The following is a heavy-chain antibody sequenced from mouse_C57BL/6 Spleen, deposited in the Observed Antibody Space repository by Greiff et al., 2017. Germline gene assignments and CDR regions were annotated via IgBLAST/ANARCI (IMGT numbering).Heavy chain of an antibody. CDR3: ARAQARYYFDY. CDR2: IHPNSGST. J-gene: IGHJ2*01. CDR1: GYTFTSYW. V-gene: IGHV1-64*01. D-gene: IGHD3-2*02. Sequence: VQLQQPGAELVKPGASVKLSCKASGYTFTSYWMHWVKQRPGQGLEWIGMIHPNSGSTNYNEKFKSKATLTVDKASSTAYMQLSSLTSEDYAVYYCARAQARYYFDYWGQGTTLTVSS.